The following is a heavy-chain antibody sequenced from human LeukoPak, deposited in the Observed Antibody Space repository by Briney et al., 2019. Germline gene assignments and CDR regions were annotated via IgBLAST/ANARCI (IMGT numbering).Heavy chain of an antibody. J-gene: IGHJ4*02. D-gene: IGHD6-13*01. V-gene: IGHV3-53*01. CDR1: GFSVSHNY. CDR2: IYSGGNT. CDR3: TGDTPGIAASVSGG. Sequence: GGSLRLSCTASGFSVSHNYMNWARQAPGKGLEWVALIYSGGNTHYADSVKGRFTISRDNSKNTLYLQMSSLRVEDTAVYYCTGDTPGIAASVSGGWGQGTLVTVSS.